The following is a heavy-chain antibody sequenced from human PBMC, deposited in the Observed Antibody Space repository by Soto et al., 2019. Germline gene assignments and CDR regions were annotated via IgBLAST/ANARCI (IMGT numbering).Heavy chain of an antibody. V-gene: IGHV4-34*01. J-gene: IGHJ4*02. Sequence: SLMLSLTCAVYGGSFSDCYWSWVRQPPGKGLEWIGQINHSGSTNYNPSLKSRVTISVDTSKNQFSLKLSSVTAADTAVYYCARTSRFDSWGQGTLVTVSS. D-gene: IGHD6-6*01. CDR2: INHSGST. CDR1: GGSFSDCY. CDR3: ARTSRFDS.